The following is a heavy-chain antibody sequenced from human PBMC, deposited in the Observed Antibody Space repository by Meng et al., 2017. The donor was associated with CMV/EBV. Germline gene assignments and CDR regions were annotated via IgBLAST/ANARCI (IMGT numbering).Heavy chain of an antibody. CDR2: IWYDGSNK. J-gene: IGHJ6*02. V-gene: IGHV3-33*08. Sequence: GGSLRLSCAASGFTFSSYGMHWVRQAPGKGLEWVAVIWYDGSNKHYADSVKGRFTISRDNSKNTLYLQMNSLRAEDTAVYYCANTVRPKWNYYGMDVWGQGTTVTVSS. CDR3: ANTVRPKWNYYGMDV. D-gene: IGHD1-26*01. CDR1: GFTFSSYG.